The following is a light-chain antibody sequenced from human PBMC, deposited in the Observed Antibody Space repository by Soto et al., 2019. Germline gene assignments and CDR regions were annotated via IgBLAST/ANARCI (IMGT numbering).Light chain of an antibody. CDR2: DAS. Sequence: ISLTPSPATLPLSPGDSATPSRTACRSVSSYLAWYQQKPGQAPRLLIYDASNRPTDIPARFSGSGSGTDFTLTISSLEPEDFAVYYCQQRSNWPLITFGQGTRLEIK. J-gene: IGKJ5*01. V-gene: IGKV3-11*01. CDR3: QQRSNWPLIT. CDR1: RSVSSY.